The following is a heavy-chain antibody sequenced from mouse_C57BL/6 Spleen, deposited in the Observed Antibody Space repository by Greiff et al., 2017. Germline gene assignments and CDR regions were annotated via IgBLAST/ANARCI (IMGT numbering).Heavy chain of an antibody. CDR1: GFNIKDYY. CDR2: IDPEDGET. V-gene: IGHV14-2*01. J-gene: IGHJ3*01. Sequence: DVKLVESGAELVKPGASVKLSCTASGFNIKDYYMHWVKQRTEQGLEWIGRIDPEDGETKYAPKFQGKATITADTSSNTAYLQLSSLTSEDTAVYYCARTYYDYDGASWFAYWGQGTLVTVSA. D-gene: IGHD2-4*01. CDR3: ARTYYDYDGASWFAY.